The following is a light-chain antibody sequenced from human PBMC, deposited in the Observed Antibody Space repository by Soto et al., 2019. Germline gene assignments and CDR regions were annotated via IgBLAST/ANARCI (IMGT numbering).Light chain of an antibody. Sequence: NFMLTQPHSVSDSPGKTVIISCTRSSGSIASNYVQWYQQRPGSSPTTVIYEDNQRPSGVPDRFSGSIDSSSNSASLTISXXETXXXADYFCQSYDATNQVFGGGTQLTVL. J-gene: IGLJ3*02. CDR2: EDN. V-gene: IGLV6-57*01. CDR3: QSYDATNQV. CDR1: SGSIASNY.